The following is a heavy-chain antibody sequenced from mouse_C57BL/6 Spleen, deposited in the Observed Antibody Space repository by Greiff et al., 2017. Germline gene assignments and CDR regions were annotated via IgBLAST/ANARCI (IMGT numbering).Heavy chain of an antibody. V-gene: IGHV1-80*01. D-gene: IGHD2-4*01. CDR3: ARTSGYDYVYYFDY. J-gene: IGHJ2*01. CDR1: GYAFSSYW. CDR2: IYPGDGDT. Sequence: VKLQQSGAELVKPGASVKISCKASGYAFSSYWMNWVKQRPGKGLEWIGQIYPGDGDTNYNGKFKGKATLTADKSSSTAYMQLSSLTSEDSAVYFCARTSGYDYVYYFDYWGQGTTLTVSS.